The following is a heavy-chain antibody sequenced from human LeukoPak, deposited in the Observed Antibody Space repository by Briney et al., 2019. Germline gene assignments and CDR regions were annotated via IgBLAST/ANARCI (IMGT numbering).Heavy chain of an antibody. D-gene: IGHD5-18*01. CDR2: IYYSGST. CDR3: ARDYTAGGYYYMDV. J-gene: IGHJ6*03. V-gene: IGHV4-39*07. CDR1: GGSISSSSYY. Sequence: SETLSLTCTVSGGSISSSSYYWGWIRQPPGTGLEWIGSIYYSGSTYYNPSLKSRVTISVDTSKNQFSLKLSSVTAADTAVYYCARDYTAGGYYYMDVWAKGPRSPSP.